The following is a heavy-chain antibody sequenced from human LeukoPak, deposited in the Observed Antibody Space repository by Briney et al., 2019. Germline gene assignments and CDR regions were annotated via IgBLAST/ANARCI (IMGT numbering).Heavy chain of an antibody. V-gene: IGHV1-3*01. D-gene: IGHD3-10*01. CDR2: INAGNGNT. CDR3: ARDYGSGSYCIYY. Sequence: GESLKVSCKASGYTFTSYAMHWVRQAPGQRLEWMGWINAGNGNTKYSQKFQGRVTITRDTSASTAYMELSSLRSEDTAVYYCARDYGSGSYCIYYWGQGTLVTVSS. J-gene: IGHJ4*02. CDR1: GYTFTSYA.